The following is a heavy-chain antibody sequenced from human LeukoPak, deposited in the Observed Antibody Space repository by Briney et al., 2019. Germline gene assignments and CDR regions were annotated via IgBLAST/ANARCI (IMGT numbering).Heavy chain of an antibody. CDR1: GYTFTGYY. D-gene: IGHD4-17*01. J-gene: IGHJ5*02. CDR2: MNPNSGNT. V-gene: IGHV1-8*03. Sequence: ASVKVSCKASGYTFTGYYMHWVRQAPGQGLEWMGWMNPNSGNTGYAQKFQGRVTITRNTSISTAYMELSSLRSEDTAVYYCARGGDYEYWFDPWGQGTLVTVSS. CDR3: ARGGDYEYWFDP.